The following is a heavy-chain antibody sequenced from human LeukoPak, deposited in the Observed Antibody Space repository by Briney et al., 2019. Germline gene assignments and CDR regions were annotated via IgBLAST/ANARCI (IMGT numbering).Heavy chain of an antibody. CDR3: TRDVRSKYFDL. CDR2: IRYDGSNQ. D-gene: IGHD4-11*01. CDR1: GFTFSSYG. Sequence: PGGSLRLSCVVSGFTFSSYGIHWVRQAPGKGLEWVVVIRYDGSNQYYADSVKGRFTISRDNSKNTLYLQMNSLRAEDTAVYYCTRDVRSKYFDLWGRGTLVTVSS. J-gene: IGHJ2*01. V-gene: IGHV3-33*08.